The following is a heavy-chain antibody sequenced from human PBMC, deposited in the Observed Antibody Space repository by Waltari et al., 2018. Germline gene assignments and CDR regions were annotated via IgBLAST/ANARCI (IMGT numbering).Heavy chain of an antibody. J-gene: IGHJ4*02. V-gene: IGHV4-61*02. Sequence: QVQLQESGQGLVKPSQTLSPTCTVSGGSISRGSYYWSWIRQPAGKGLEWIGRIYTSGSTNYNPSLKSRVTISVDTSKSQFSLKLSSVTAADTAVYYCARGRGIWGQGTLVTVSS. CDR2: IYTSGST. CDR3: ARGRGI. CDR1: GGSISRGSYY.